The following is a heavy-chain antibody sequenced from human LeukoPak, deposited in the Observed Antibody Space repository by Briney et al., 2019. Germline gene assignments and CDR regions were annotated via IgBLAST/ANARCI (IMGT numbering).Heavy chain of an antibody. CDR2: ISGSGDTT. CDR3: AKGGNPAANRYYYYMDV. V-gene: IGHV3-23*01. CDR1: GFTFSSHA. J-gene: IGHJ6*03. D-gene: IGHD2-2*01. Sequence: PGGSLRLSCAASGFTFSSHAMNWVRQAPGEGLEWVSAISGSGDTTYYADSVKGRFTISRDNSKNTLYLQMNSLRAEDTAVYSCAKGGNPAANRYYYYMDVWGKGTTVTVSS.